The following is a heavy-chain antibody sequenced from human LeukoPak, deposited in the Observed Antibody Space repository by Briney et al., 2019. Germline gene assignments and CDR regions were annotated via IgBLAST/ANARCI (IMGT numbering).Heavy chain of an antibody. J-gene: IGHJ4*02. CDR1: GGSISSCSYY. D-gene: IGHD3-22*01. CDR3: ARREYYDSSGYR. CDR2: IYNSGST. V-gene: IGHV4-39*01. Sequence: PSETLSLTCTVSGGSISSCSYYWGWIRQPPGKGLEWIGSIYNSGSTYYNPSLKSRVTISVDTSKNQFSLKLSSVTAADTAVYFCARREYYDSSGYRWGQGTLVTVSS.